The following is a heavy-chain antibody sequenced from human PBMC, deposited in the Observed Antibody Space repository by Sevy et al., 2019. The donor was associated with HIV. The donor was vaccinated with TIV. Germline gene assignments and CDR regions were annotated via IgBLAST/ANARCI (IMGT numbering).Heavy chain of an antibody. CDR1: GFTFSSND. D-gene: IGHD5-12*01. CDR2: IGTVGDT. V-gene: IGHV3-13*01. CDR3: ARAGSGNDGYFDY. Sequence: GGSLRLSCAGSGFTFSSNDMHWVRQATGKGLEWVSGIGTVGDTYYPGSVKGRFTISREDAKNSLYLQMNSLRAGDTAVYYYARAGSGNDGYFDYWGQGTLVTVSS. J-gene: IGHJ4*02.